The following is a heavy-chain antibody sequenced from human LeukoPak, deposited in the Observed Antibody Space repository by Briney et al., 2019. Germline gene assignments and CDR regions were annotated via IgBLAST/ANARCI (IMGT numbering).Heavy chain of an antibody. CDR1: GFTFSGYW. J-gene: IGHJ4*02. CDR3: ARVQQWLEAVFDY. D-gene: IGHD6-19*01. CDR2: IKQDGSEK. Sequence: GGSLRLSCAASGFTFSGYWMTWVRQAPGKGLEWVANIKQDGSEKYYVDSVRGRFTISRDNAKNSLYLQMNSLRAEDTAVYYCARVQQWLEAVFDYWGQGTLVTVSS. V-gene: IGHV3-7*01.